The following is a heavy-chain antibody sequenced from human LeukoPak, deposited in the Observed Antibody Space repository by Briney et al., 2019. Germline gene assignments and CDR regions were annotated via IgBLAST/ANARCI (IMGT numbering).Heavy chain of an antibody. V-gene: IGHV3-64*01. J-gene: IGHJ4*02. CDR1: GFTFSSYG. Sequence: GGSLRLSCAASGFTFSSYGMHWVRQAPGKGPEYVSAISSNGGSTYYANSVKGRFTISRDNSKNTLYLQMGSLRAEDMAVYYCARAFMGYYFDYWGQGTLVTVSS. CDR3: ARAFMGYYFDY. CDR2: ISSNGGST.